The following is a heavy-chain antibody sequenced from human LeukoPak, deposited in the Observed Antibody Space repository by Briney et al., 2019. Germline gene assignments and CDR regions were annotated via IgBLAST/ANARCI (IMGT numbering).Heavy chain of an antibody. CDR1: GGSFSGYY. J-gene: IGHJ6*02. Sequence: SETLSLTCAVYGGSFSGYYWSWIRQPPGKGLEWIGEINHSGSTNYNPSLKSRVTISVDTSKNQFSLKLSSVTAADTAVYYYARLRAARPYYYYGMDVWGQGTTVTVSS. CDR2: INHSGST. CDR3: ARLRAARPYYYYGMDV. D-gene: IGHD6-6*01. V-gene: IGHV4-34*01.